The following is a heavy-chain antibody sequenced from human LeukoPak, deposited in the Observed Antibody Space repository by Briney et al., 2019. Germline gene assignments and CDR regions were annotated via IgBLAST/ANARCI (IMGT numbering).Heavy chain of an antibody. CDR1: GYTFTGYY. Sequence: ASVKVSCKASGYTFTGYYMHWVRQAPGQGLEWMGWINPNSGGTNYAQKFQGRVTMTRDTSISTAYMELSRLRSDDTAVYYCARGGDCGGDCYSSPTDYWGQGTLVTVSS. D-gene: IGHD2-21*01. CDR2: INPNSGGT. CDR3: ARGGDCGGDCYSSPTDY. J-gene: IGHJ4*02. V-gene: IGHV1-2*02.